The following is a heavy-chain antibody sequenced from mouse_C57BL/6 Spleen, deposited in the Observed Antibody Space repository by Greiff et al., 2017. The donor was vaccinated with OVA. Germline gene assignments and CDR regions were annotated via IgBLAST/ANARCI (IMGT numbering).Heavy chain of an antibody. CDR1: GFNIKNTY. CDR3: ALTGTGWYFDV. J-gene: IGHJ1*03. Sequence: EVKLMESVAELVRPGASVKLSCTASGFNIKNTYMHWVKQRPEQGLEWSGRLDPANGNTKYAPQFQGKATITAYTSSNTAYLQLSSLTSEDTAIYYCALTGTGWYFDVWGTGTTVTVSS. V-gene: IGHV14-3*01. D-gene: IGHD4-1*01. CDR2: LDPANGNT.